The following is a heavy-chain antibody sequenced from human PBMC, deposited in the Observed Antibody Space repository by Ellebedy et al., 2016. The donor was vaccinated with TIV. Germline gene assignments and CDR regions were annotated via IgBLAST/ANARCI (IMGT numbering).Heavy chain of an antibody. V-gene: IGHV3-66*01. Sequence: GESLKISCAASEFTVSYNYMNWVRQAPGKGPEWVSGIYTDDTTYYADSVRGRFTIFRDNSKNTLYLQLKSLRTVDTAVYYCARASFSDVDLSGWYFDLWGRGTLVTVSS. CDR3: ARASFSDVDLSGWYFDL. CDR2: IYTDDTT. CDR1: EFTVSYNY. J-gene: IGHJ2*01. D-gene: IGHD3-16*02.